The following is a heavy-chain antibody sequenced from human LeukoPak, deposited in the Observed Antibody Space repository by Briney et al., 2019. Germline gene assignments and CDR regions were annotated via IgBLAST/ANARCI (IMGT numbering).Heavy chain of an antibody. CDR2: IRYDGSNK. V-gene: IGHV3-30*02. J-gene: IGHJ5*02. Sequence: GGSLRLSCAASGFTFSSYGMHWVRQAPGRGLEWVAFIRYDGSNKYYADSVKGRFTISRDNSKNTLYLQMNSLRAEDTAVYYCAKGTRYCTNGVCYDWFDPWGQGTLVTVSS. CDR3: AKGTRYCTNGVCYDWFDP. D-gene: IGHD2-8*01. CDR1: GFTFSSYG.